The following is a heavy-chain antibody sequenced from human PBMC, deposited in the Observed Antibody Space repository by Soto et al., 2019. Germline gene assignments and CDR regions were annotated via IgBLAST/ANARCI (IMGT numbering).Heavy chain of an antibody. V-gene: IGHV3-23*01. CDR3: AKVGLRLGGDY. J-gene: IGHJ4*02. CDR1: GFTFSNYA. CDR2: MSGSGTTT. Sequence: EVQLLEYGGTLVQPGGSLRLSCAASGFTFSNYAMSWVRQAPGKGLEWVSTMSGSGTTTYSADSVKGRFTISRDNSKNTLYLQMNSLRAEDTAVYYCAKVGLRLGGDYWGQGTLVTVSS. D-gene: IGHD3-16*01.